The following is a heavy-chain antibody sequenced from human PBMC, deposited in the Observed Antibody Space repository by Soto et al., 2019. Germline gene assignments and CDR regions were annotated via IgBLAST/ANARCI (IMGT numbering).Heavy chain of an antibody. J-gene: IGHJ3*02. D-gene: IGHD3-16*02. V-gene: IGHV1-18*01. CDR2: ISAYNGNT. CDR1: GYTFTSYG. Sequence: QVQLVQSGAEVKKPGASVKVSCKASGYTFTSYGISWVRQAPGQGLEWMGWISAYNGNTNYAQKLQGRVTMTTDTSTSTADTELRSLRSGDTAVYYCARDGLYNYVWESYRYTGIVEDAFDIWGQGTMVTVSS. CDR3: ARDGLYNYVWESYRYTGIVEDAFDI.